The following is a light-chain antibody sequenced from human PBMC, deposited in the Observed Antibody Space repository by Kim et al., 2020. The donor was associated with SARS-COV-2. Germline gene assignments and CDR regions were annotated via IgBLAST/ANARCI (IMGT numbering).Light chain of an antibody. J-gene: IGLJ1*01. CDR2: DVS. V-gene: IGLV2-14*01. CDR1: SSDVGGYNY. CDR3: SSYTSSSTSLYV. Sequence: QPASVSGSPGQSITISCTGTSSDVGGYNYVSWYQQHPGKAPKLMIYDVSKRPSGVSNRFSGSKSGNTASLTISGLQAEDEADYYCSSYTSSSTSLYVFGTGTQLTVL.